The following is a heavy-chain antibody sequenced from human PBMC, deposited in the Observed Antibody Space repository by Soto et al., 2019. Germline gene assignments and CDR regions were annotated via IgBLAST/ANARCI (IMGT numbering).Heavy chain of an antibody. CDR1: GYTFTSYY. V-gene: IGHV1-46*03. D-gene: IGHD2-8*01. J-gene: IGHJ4*02. CDR3: ARGYCTNGVCSINFDY. CDR2: INPSGGST. Sequence: ASVNVSCKASGYTFTSYYMHWVRQAPGQGLEWMRIINPSGGSTSYTQKFQGRVTMTRDTSTSTVYMELSSLRSEDTAVYYCARGYCTNGVCSINFDYWGQGTLVTVSS.